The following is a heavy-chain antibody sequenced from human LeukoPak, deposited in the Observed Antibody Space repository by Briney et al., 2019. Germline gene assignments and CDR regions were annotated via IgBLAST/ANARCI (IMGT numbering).Heavy chain of an antibody. D-gene: IGHD6-19*01. Sequence: SETLSLTCTVSGGSISPSYWSWIRQPPGKALEGIGYIYFAGSTSYNPSLQSRLTISLHTSNNHFSLQLSSVTAADTAVYYCARQLPVAGDPYFDYWGQGALVTVSS. V-gene: IGHV4-59*08. J-gene: IGHJ4*02. CDR3: ARQLPVAGDPYFDY. CDR1: GGSISPSY. CDR2: IYFAGST.